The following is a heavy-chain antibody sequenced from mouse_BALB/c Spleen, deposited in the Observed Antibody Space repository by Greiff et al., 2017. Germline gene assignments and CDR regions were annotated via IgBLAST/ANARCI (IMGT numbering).Heavy chain of an antibody. V-gene: IGHV5-4*02. CDR1: GFTFSDYY. CDR2: ISDGGSYT. Sequence: EVQLVESGGGLVKPGGSLKLSCAASGFTFSDYYMYWVRQTPEKRLEWVATISDGGSYTYYPDSVKGRFTISRDNAKNNLYLQMSSLKSEDTAMYYGARGGFSYYYAMDYWGQGTSVTVSS. J-gene: IGHJ4*01. CDR3: ARGGFSYYYAMDY. D-gene: IGHD1-1*02.